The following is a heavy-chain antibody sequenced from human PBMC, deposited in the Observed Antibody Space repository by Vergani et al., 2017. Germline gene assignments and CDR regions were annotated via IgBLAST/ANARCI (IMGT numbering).Heavy chain of an antibody. CDR1: GFTFSSYG. CDR2: IWYDGSNK. CDR3: ARDPIAAAGKGPFDY. Sequence: QVQLVESGGGVVQPGRSLRLSCAPSGFTFSSYGMHWVRQAPGKGLEWVAVIWYDGSNKYYADSVKGRFTISRDNSKNTLYLQMNSLRAEDTAVYYCARDPIAAAGKGPFDYWGQGTLVTVSS. D-gene: IGHD6-13*01. J-gene: IGHJ4*02. V-gene: IGHV3-33*01.